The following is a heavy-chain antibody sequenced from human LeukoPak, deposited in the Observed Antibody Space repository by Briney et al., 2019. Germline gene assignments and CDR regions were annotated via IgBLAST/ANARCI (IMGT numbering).Heavy chain of an antibody. CDR1: GYTFTGYY. D-gene: IGHD2-15*01. V-gene: IGHV1-2*02. CDR2: INPNSGGT. J-gene: IGHJ5*02. Sequence: ASVKVSCKASGYTFTGYYMHWVRQAPGQGLEWMGWINPNSGGTNYAQKFQGRVTMTRDTSISTAYMELSRLGSDDTAVYYCARGIGGSWDWFDPWGQGTLVTVSS. CDR3: ARGIGGSWDWFDP.